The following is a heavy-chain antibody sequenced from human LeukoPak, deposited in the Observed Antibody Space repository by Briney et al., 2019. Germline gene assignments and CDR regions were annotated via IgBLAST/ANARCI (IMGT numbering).Heavy chain of an antibody. CDR2: LYPWYSAS. D-gene: IGHD6-19*01. Sequence: GESLKISCKGSGYSFTNYWIGSVRQMPGEGLEGMGMLYPWYSASRFSPSLQGRVPMSVDRSINNAYLQWSSLRASDPAMYYCATSREVAGSHAFDIWGQGTVVTVSS. J-gene: IGHJ3*02. CDR3: ATSREVAGSHAFDI. CDR1: GYSFTNYW. V-gene: IGHV5-51*01.